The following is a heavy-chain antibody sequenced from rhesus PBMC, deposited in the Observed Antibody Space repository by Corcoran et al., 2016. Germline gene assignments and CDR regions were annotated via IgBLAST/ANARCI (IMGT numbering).Heavy chain of an antibody. D-gene: IGHD1-32*01. J-gene: IGHJ5-2*02. V-gene: IGHV4-160*01. CDR1: GGSISSNY. CDR2: IYGSGGST. Sequence: QVQLQESGPGLVKPSETLSLTCAVSGGSISSNYWSWIRQAPGKGLGGIGRIYGSGGSTDYNPSLKSRVTSSKDASKNQFSLKLRSVTAADTAVYYCARNDGNSLDVWGRGVLVTVSS. CDR3: ARNDGNSLDV.